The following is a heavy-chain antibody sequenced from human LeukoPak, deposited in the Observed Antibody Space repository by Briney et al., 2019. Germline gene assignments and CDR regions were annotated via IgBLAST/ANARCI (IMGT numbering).Heavy chain of an antibody. CDR1: GGSFSGYY. CDR2: INHSGST. Sequence: TSETLSLTCAVYGGSFSGYYWSWIRQPPGKGLEWIGEINHSGSTNYNPSLKSRVTISVDTSKNQFSLKLSSVTAADTAVYYCARVEGPLGAVTNIFDYWGQGTLVTVSS. J-gene: IGHJ4*02. V-gene: IGHV4-34*01. CDR3: ARVEGPLGAVTNIFDY. D-gene: IGHD2/OR15-2a*01.